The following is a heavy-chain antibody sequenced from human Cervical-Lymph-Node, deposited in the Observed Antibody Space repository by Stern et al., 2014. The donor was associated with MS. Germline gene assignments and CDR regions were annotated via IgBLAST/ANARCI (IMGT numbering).Heavy chain of an antibody. V-gene: IGHV5-51*03. J-gene: IGHJ4*02. D-gene: IGHD1-1*01. Sequence: VQLVQSGAEVKKPGESLRISCEVSGYRFTNNWIGWVRQMPGKGLEWMGISYPGTFETRYSPSFQGQVTILVDKSNPTTSLKWSSLKASDTAIYYCARRGHGYMGIDYWGQGTLVTVSS. CDR2: SYPGTFET. CDR1: GYRFTNNW. CDR3: ARRGHGYMGIDY.